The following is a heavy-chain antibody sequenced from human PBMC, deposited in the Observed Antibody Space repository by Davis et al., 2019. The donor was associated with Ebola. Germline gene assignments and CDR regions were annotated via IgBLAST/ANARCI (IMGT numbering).Heavy chain of an antibody. D-gene: IGHD1-26*01. CDR2: INPGGGST. CDR3: AREEGGSSRN. CDR1: GYTFTSYF. V-gene: IGHV1-46*01. J-gene: IGHJ1*01. Sequence: AASVPVSCKASGYTFTSYFMHWVRQAPGQGLEWMGLINPGGGSTSFAQKFQGRVTMTRDTSTSTVYMELSSLRSEDTAVYYCAREEGGSSRNWGQGTLVTVSS.